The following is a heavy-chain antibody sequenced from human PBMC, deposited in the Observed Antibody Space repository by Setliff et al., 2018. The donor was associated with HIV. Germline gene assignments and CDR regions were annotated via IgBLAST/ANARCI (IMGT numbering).Heavy chain of an antibody. J-gene: IGHJ3*02. CDR2: FVPEHSET. Sequence: ASVKVSCKVSGYTLTELSIHWVRQAPGKGLEWMGGFVPEHSETIYAQKFQGRVTMTEDTSTDTAFMELSSLRSEDTAVYYCARDPSPYYSDDSGYPDDAFDIWGQGTMVTVSS. CDR3: ARDPSPYYSDDSGYPDDAFDI. V-gene: IGHV1-24*01. D-gene: IGHD3-22*01. CDR1: GYTLTELS.